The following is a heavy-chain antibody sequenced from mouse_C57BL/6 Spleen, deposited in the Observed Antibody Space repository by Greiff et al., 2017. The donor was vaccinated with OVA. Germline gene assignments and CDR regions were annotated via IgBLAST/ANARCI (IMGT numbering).Heavy chain of an antibody. CDR1: GYTFTSYG. CDR3: ARYDYYGRDFDY. J-gene: IGHJ2*01. V-gene: IGHV1-81*01. Sequence: QVQLQQSGAELARPGASVKLSCKASGYTFTSYGISWVKQRTGQGLEWIGEIYPRSGNTYYNEKFKGKATLTADKSSSTAYMELRSLTSEDSAVYFCARYDYYGRDFDYWGQGTTLTVSS. D-gene: IGHD1-1*01. CDR2: IYPRSGNT.